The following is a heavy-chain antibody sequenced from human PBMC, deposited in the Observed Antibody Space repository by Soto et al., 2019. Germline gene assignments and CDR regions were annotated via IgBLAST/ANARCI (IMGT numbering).Heavy chain of an antibody. CDR3: ARDYDCVYSDYDMDV. Sequence: ASVKVSCKASGYTFTTYAIHWVRRAPGQRLEWMGWINAGNGNTKYSQKFQGRVTITRDTSASAAYMELSSLRSEDTAVYYCARDYDCVYSDYDMDVWGPVTTVTVPS. CDR1: GYTFTTYA. CDR2: INAGNGNT. J-gene: IGHJ6*02. V-gene: IGHV1-3*01. D-gene: IGHD3-16*01.